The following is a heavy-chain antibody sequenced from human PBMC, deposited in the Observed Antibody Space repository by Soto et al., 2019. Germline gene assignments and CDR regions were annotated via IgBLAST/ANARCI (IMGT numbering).Heavy chain of an antibody. Sequence: PGGSLRLSCAASGFTFSSYAMSWVRQAPGKGLEWVSAISGSGGSTYYADSVKGRFTISRDNSKNTLYLQMNSLRAEDTAVYCCAKVRRWQQLANWFDPWGQGTLVTVSS. CDR1: GFTFSSYA. D-gene: IGHD6-13*01. V-gene: IGHV3-23*01. CDR3: AKVRRWQQLANWFDP. CDR2: ISGSGGST. J-gene: IGHJ5*02.